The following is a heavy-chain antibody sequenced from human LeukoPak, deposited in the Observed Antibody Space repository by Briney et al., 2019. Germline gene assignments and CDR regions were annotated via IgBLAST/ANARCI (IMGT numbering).Heavy chain of an antibody. CDR3: AKEWGIPPGPGGYFEY. J-gene: IGHJ4*02. D-gene: IGHD6-13*01. Sequence: PGGSLRLSCAAPGFTFSSYAMSWVPQAPGKGLEWVSTITGNGITTSYAASVTGRFTISRANSKNTLYLQMTSLRAEDAAVYYCAKEWGIPPGPGGYFEYWGQGSLVTVSS. V-gene: IGHV3-23*01. CDR2: ITGNGITT. CDR1: GFTFSSYA.